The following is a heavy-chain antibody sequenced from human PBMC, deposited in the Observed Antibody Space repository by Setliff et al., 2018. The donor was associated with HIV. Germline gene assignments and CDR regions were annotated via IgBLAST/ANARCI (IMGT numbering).Heavy chain of an antibody. CDR2: IHYDGSHV. Sequence: PGGSLRLSCTASGFTLGDYAVNWVRQAPGQGLEWVAIIHYDGSHVDYAHSVKGRFTISRDNSKNTLYLQLSSLRAEDTAVYYCARDPPVVVRHLFDLWGQGTLVTVPQ. CDR3: ARDPPVVVRHLFDL. D-gene: IGHD2-15*01. V-gene: IGHV3-30*02. J-gene: IGHJ4*02. CDR1: GFTLGDYA.